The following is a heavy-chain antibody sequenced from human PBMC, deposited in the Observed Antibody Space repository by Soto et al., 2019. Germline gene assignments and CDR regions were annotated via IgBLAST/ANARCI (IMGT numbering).Heavy chain of an antibody. J-gene: IGHJ4*02. CDR1: GYSFTSYW. CDR2: IYPGDSDT. CDR3: ARHGVGDILTGQPDY. D-gene: IGHD3-9*01. V-gene: IGHV5-51*01. Sequence: GESLKISCKGSGYSFTSYWIGWVRQMPGKGLEWMGIIYPGDSDTRYSPSFQGQVTISADKSISTAYLQWSSLKASDTAIYYCARHGVGDILTGQPDYWGQGTLVTVS.